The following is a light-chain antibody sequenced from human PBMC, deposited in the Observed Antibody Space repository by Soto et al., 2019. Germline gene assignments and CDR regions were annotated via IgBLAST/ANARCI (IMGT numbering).Light chain of an antibody. V-gene: IGKV1-39*01. CDR1: QSISSY. J-gene: IGKJ4*01. CDR3: QQSYSTPLT. Sequence: DIQMTQSPSSLSASVGDRVTITCRASQSISSYLNGYQQKPGKAPKLLIYAASSLQSGVPSRFSGSGSGTDFTLTISSQPPEDFATYYCQQSYSTPLTFGGGTKVEIK. CDR2: AAS.